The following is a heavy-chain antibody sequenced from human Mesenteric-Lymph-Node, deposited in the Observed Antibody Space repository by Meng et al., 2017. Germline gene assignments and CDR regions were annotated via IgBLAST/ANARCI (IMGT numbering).Heavy chain of an antibody. CDR3: ARVAGPYCGGDCYSVGMDV. D-gene: IGHD2-21*01. Sequence: GESLKISCAASGFTVSSNYMSWVRQAPGKGLEWVSVIYSGGSTYYADSVRGRFTISRDNSKNTLYLQMNSLRAEDTAVYYCARVAGPYCGGDCYSVGMDVWGQGTTVTVSS. V-gene: IGHV3-53*01. CDR1: GFTVSSNY. CDR2: IYSGGST. J-gene: IGHJ6*02.